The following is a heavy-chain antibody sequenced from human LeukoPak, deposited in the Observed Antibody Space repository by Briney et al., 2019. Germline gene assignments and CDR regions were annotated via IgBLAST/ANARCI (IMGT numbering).Heavy chain of an antibody. CDR3: ARDRVSNSGVVITDAFDI. V-gene: IGHV1-18*01. Sequence: EASVKVSCKASGYTFTSYGISWVRQAPGQGLEWMGWISAYNGNTNYAQKLQGRVTMTTDTSTSTAYMELRSLRSDDTAVYYCARDRVSNSGVVITDAFDIWGQGTMVTVSS. D-gene: IGHD3-3*01. J-gene: IGHJ3*02. CDR2: ISAYNGNT. CDR1: GYTFTSYG.